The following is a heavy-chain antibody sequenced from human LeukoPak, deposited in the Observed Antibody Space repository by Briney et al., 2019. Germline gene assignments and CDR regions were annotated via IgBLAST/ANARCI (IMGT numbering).Heavy chain of an antibody. J-gene: IGHJ4*02. CDR3: ASLPRGYFDWLPLDY. CDR2: INPNSGGT. Sequence: GASMKVSCKASGYTFTGYYMHWVRQAPGQGLEWMGWINPNSGGTNYAQKFQGRVTMTRDTSISTAYMELSRLRSDDTAVYYCASLPRGYFDWLPLDYWGQGTLVTVSS. V-gene: IGHV1-2*02. D-gene: IGHD3-9*01. CDR1: GYTFTGYY.